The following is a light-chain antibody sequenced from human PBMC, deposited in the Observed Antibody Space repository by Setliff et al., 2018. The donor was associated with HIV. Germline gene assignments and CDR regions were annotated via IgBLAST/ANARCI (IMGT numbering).Light chain of an antibody. CDR3: CSYGSGDIWV. J-gene: IGLJ3*02. V-gene: IGLV2-23*02. CDR1: RSDVGNTLS. Sequence: QSALTQPASVSGSPGQSINIPCTGSRSDVGNTLSVSWYQQNVGEVPKLLIYEVDRRPSGISHRFTGSKSANTASLTISGLQVEDEADYYCCSYGSGDIWVFGGGTKVTVL. CDR2: EVD.